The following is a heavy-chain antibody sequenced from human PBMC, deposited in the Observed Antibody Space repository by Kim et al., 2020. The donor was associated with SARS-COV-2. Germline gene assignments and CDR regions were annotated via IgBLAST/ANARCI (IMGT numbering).Heavy chain of an antibody. CDR2: IYYSGST. V-gene: IGHV4-39*07. Sequence: SETLSLTCTVSGGSISSSSYYWGWIRQPPGKGLEWIGSIYYSGSTYYNPSLKSRVTIPVDTSKNQFSLKLSSVTAADTAVYYCARVWDYYDSSGYLYYFDYWGQGTLVTVSS. CDR1: GGSISSSSYY. CDR3: ARVWDYYDSSGYLYYFDY. D-gene: IGHD3-22*01. J-gene: IGHJ4*02.